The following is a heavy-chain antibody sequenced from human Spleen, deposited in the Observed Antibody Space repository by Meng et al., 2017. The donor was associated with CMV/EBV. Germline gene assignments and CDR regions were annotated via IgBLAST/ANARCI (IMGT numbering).Heavy chain of an antibody. J-gene: IGHJ4*02. Sequence: GESLKISCAASGSSFRDYSMSWIRQAPGKGLEWVSYISISGSTIYNADSVKGRFTISRDNAKNSLYLQMNSLRAEDTAVYYCARGRGVRGRDNFDCWGQGTLVTVSS. V-gene: IGHV3-11*01. CDR3: ARGRGVRGRDNFDC. CDR2: ISISGSTI. CDR1: GSSFRDYS. D-gene: IGHD3-10*01.